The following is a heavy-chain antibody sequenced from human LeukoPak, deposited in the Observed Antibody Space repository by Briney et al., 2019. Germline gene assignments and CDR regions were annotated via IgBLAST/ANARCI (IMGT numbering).Heavy chain of an antibody. CDR3: ARDHYGDYHFDY. J-gene: IGHJ4*02. D-gene: IGHD4-17*01. V-gene: IGHV3-23*01. Sequence: GGTLRLSCAASGFTFSSYGMSWVRQAPGKGLEWVSVISGSGDRTYYADSVKGRFTISRDNAKNSLYLQMNSLRAEDTAVYYCARDHYGDYHFDYWGQGTLVTVSS. CDR1: GFTFSSYG. CDR2: ISGSGDRT.